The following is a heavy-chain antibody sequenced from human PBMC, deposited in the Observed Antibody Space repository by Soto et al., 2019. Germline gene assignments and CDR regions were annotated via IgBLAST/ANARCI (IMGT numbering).Heavy chain of an antibody. Sequence: QVQLVQSGAEVKKPGSSVKVSCTASGGTFSTYAISWVRQAPGQGLEWMGGIIPIFGTANYAQKFQGRVTITADESTSTAYMELSSLRSEDTAVYYWARGGLVPAAIGDHFCYYYGMDVWGQGPTVTVSS. CDR3: ARGGLVPAAIGDHFCYYYGMDV. CDR1: GGTFSTYA. J-gene: IGHJ6*02. CDR2: IIPIFGTA. V-gene: IGHV1-69*01. D-gene: IGHD2-2*02.